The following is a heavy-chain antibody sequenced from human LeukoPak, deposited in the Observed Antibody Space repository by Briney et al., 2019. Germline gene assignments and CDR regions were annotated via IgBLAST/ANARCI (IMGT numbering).Heavy chain of an antibody. D-gene: IGHD3-10*01. V-gene: IGHV3-23*01. CDR2: ISGTGGST. CDR3: ARGPQYYGSGSPDY. CDR1: GFTFSRYA. J-gene: IGHJ4*02. Sequence: GGSLRLSCVASGFTFSRYAMSWVRQAPGKGLEWVSAISGTGGSTYYADSVKGRFTISRDNAKNSLYLQMNSLRAEDTALYYCARGPQYYGSGSPDYWGQGTLVTVSS.